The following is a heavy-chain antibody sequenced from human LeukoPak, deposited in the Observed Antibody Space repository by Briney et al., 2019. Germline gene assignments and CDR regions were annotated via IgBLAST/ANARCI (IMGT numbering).Heavy chain of an antibody. D-gene: IGHD4-17*01. V-gene: IGHV3-21*01. CDR1: GFTFSSYS. Sequence: PGGSLRLSCAASGFTFSSYSMNWVRQAPGKGLEWVSSISSSSSYIYYADSVKGRFTISRDNAKNSLYLQMNSLRAEDTAVYYCARPWRYDYGDPILDYWGQGTLVTVSS. CDR2: ISSSSSYI. CDR3: ARPWRYDYGDPILDY. J-gene: IGHJ4*02.